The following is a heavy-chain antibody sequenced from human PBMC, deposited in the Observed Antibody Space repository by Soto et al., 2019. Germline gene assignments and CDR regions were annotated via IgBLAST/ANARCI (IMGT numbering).Heavy chain of an antibody. V-gene: IGHV3-30*18. CDR1: GFTVSDYA. CDR2: VPHDGRNT. J-gene: IGHJ4*02. Sequence: GGSLRLCCAASGFTVSDYAMHWVRQAPGKGLEWVAVVPHDGRNTHYADSVKGRFTISRDSSKNTVSLEMTSLRAEDTAVYYCAKGGRQWLVTSDFNYWGQGALVTVSS. CDR3: AKGGRQWLVTSDFNY. D-gene: IGHD6-19*01.